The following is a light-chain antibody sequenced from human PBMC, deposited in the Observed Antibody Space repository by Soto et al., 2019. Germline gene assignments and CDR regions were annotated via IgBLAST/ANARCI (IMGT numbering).Light chain of an antibody. CDR1: QSISSW. Sequence: DIQIAYSPSTLSSSVVDRVTITCRASQSISSWLAWYQQKPGKAPKLLIYAASSLQSGVPSRFSGSGSGTDFTLTISSLQPEDSATYFCQQLNSYPQTFGQGTRLEIK. CDR3: QQLNSYPQT. J-gene: IGKJ5*01. V-gene: IGKV1-5*01. CDR2: AAS.